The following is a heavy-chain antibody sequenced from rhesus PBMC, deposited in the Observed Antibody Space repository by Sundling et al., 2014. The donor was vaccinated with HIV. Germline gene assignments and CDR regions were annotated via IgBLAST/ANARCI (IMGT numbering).Heavy chain of an antibody. D-gene: IGHD4-29*01. CDR1: GGSINDSYF. J-gene: IGHJ4*01. CDR3: ARISVAGYYFDY. CDR2: IFRTSGST. V-gene: IGHV4-106*01. Sequence: QVQLQESGPGLVKPSETLSLTCAVSGGSINDSYFWSWFRQPPGKGLEWITYIFRTSGSTYYNPSLKSRVTISTDTSKNQFSLKLSSVTAADTAVYYCARISVAGYYFDYWGQGVLVTVSS.